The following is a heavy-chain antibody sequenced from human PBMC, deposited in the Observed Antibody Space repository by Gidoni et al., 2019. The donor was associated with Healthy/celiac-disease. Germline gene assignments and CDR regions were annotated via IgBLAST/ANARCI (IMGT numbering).Heavy chain of an antibody. D-gene: IGHD1-26*01. J-gene: IGHJ6*02. CDR1: GYHLPVLS. V-gene: IGHV1-24*01. Sequence: QVQLVQSGAEVKKPGASVKVSRQVSGYHLPVLSIHRVRQAPGKGLEWMGGFDPEDGETIYAQKFQGRVTMTEDTSTDTAYMELSSLRSEDTAVYYCATVHKWEQTGSYYYYGMDVWGQGTTVTVSS. CDR2: FDPEDGET. CDR3: ATVHKWEQTGSYYYYGMDV.